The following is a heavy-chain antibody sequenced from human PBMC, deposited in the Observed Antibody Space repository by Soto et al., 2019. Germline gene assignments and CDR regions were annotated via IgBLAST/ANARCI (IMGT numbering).Heavy chain of an antibody. D-gene: IGHD4-4*01. Sequence: GGSLRLSCAVSGLTVSGKKYVAWVRQAPGKGLEWVSGFYDLDGTYYADSLKGRFTTSGDSSRTIVYLQMNDLRPEDTAVYYCETSHLQEHAYDVWGQGTTVTVSS. J-gene: IGHJ3*01. V-gene: IGHV3-53*01. CDR2: FYDLDGT. CDR3: ETSHLQEHAYDV. CDR1: GLTVSGKKY.